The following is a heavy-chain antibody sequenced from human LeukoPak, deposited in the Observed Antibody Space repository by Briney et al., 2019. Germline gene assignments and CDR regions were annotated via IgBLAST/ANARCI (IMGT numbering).Heavy chain of an antibody. CDR2: ISGTGSNT. CDR1: GFTFDDYA. Sequence: PGGSLRLSCAASGFTFDDYAMSWVRQAPGKGLEWVSGISGTGSNTYYADSVKGRFTISRDNSKNTLYLQMNSLRAEDTAIYYCAKDRIAPGYAPDTFHIWGQGTMVTVSS. V-gene: IGHV3-23*01. J-gene: IGHJ3*02. CDR3: AKDRIAPGYAPDTFHI. D-gene: IGHD2-15*01.